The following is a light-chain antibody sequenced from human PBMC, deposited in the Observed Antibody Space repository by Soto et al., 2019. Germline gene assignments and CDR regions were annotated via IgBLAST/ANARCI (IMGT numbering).Light chain of an antibody. V-gene: IGKV4-1*01. CDR2: WAS. Sequence: DIVMTQSPDSRAVSLGESSSINCKSSQTVLYNSNSKNHVAWYQQRPGQPPKLLIYWASTRESGVPDRFSGSGSGTEFTLTISSLQAEDVAVYYCQQYYNTPYTFGQGTKLEIK. J-gene: IGKJ2*01. CDR1: QTVLYNSNSKNH. CDR3: QQYYNTPYT.